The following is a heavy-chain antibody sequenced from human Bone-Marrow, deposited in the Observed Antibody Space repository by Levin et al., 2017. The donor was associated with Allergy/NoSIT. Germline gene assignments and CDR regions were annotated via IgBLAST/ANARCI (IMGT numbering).Heavy chain of an antibody. V-gene: IGHV3-23*01. CDR2: ISGSGGST. CDR3: AKEVGYYYGSGSYYPRHFDY. J-gene: IGHJ4*02. CDR1: GFTFSSYA. Sequence: QAGGSLRLSCAASGFTFSSYAMSWVRQAPGKGLEWVSAISGSGGSTYYADSVKGRFTISRDNSKNTLYLQMNSLRAEDTAVYYCAKEVGYYYGSGSYYPRHFDYWGQGTLVTVSS. D-gene: IGHD3-10*01.